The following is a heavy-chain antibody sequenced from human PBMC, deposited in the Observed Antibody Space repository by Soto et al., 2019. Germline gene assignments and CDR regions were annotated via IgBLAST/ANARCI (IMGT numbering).Heavy chain of an antibody. J-gene: IGHJ4*02. CDR3: ATLGEWELSGDY. D-gene: IGHD1-26*01. V-gene: IGHV4-34*01. CDR1: GGSFSGYY. CDR2: INHSGST. Sequence: QVQLQQWGAGLLKPSETLSLTCAVYGGSFSGYYWSWIRQPPGKGLEWIGEINHSGSTNYNPSLKSRVTISVDTSKNQFSLKLSSVTAADTAVYYCATLGEWELSGDYWGQGTLVTVSS.